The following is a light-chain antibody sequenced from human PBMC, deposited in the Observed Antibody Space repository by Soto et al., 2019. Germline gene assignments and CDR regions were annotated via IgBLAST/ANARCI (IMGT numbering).Light chain of an antibody. V-gene: IGLV2-8*01. J-gene: IGLJ1*01. CDR2: DVT. CDR3: TSYAGSNGLKV. Sequence: QSALTQPPSASGSPGQSVTISCIGTSSDVGAYNYVSWYQQHPGKAPKLMIYDVTKRPSGVPDRFSGSKSGNTASLTVSGLQAEDEADYYCTSYAGSNGLKVFGTGTKLTVL. CDR1: SSDVGAYNY.